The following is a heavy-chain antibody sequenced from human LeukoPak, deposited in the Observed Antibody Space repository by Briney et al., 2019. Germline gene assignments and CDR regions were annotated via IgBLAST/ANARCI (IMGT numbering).Heavy chain of an antibody. D-gene: IGHD3-10*02. J-gene: IGHJ6*04. CDR2: ISGSGGST. CDR3: AELGITMIGGV. Sequence: GGSLRLSCAASGFTFSSYEMSWVRQAPGKGLEWVSAISGSGGSTYYADSVKGRFTISRDNAKNSLYLRMNSLRAEDTAVYYCAELGITMIGGVWGKGTTVTISS. V-gene: IGHV3-23*01. CDR1: GFTFSSYE.